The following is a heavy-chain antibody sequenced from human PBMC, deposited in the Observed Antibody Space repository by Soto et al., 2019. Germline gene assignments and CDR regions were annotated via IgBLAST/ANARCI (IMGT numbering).Heavy chain of an antibody. CDR1: GGSIGSDDYY. CDR2: IYYTGRT. D-gene: IGHD6-6*01. J-gene: IGHJ4*02. V-gene: IGHV4-30-4*01. CDR3: ARDRSNSPDYFDF. Sequence: PSETLSLTCTVSGGSIGSDDYYWSWIRQPPEKGLEWIGYIYYTGRTHYNPSLKSRVTISIDTSRNQFSLTLTSVSAADTAVYYCARDRSNSPDYFDFWGQGTLVTVSS.